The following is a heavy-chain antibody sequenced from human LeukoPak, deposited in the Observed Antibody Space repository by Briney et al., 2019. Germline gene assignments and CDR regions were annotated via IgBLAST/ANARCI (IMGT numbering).Heavy chain of an antibody. CDR2: IKQDGSEK. J-gene: IGHJ4*02. V-gene: IGHV3-7*01. CDR3: ARRYYDFWSGYYRPPDY. D-gene: IGHD3-3*01. Sequence: GGSLRLSCAASGFTFSSYAMSWVRQAPGKGLEWVANIKQDGSEKYYVDSVKGRFTISRDNARNSLYLQMNSLRAEDTAVYYCARRYYDFWSGYYRPPDYWGQGTLVTVSS. CDR1: GFTFSSYA.